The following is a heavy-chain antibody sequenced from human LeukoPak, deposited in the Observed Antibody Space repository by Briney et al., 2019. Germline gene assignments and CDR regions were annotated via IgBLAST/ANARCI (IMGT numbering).Heavy chain of an antibody. CDR2: MNPNSGNT. CDR1: GYTFTSYD. CDR3: VKGSVAYTGGHFDY. Sequence: RASVKVSCKASGYTFTSYDINWVRQATGQGLEWMGWMNPNSGNTGYAQKFQGRVTMTRNTSISTAYMELSSLRPEDTAIYYCVKGSVAYTGGHFDYWGQGTLVTVSS. D-gene: IGHD2-15*01. J-gene: IGHJ4*02. V-gene: IGHV1-8*01.